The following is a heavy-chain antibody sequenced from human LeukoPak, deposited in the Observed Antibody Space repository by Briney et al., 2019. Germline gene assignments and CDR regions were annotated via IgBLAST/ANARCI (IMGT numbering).Heavy chain of an antibody. CDR3: ARAGLGITMVRGAAYYFDY. Sequence: ASVKVSCKASGYTFTSYGISWVRQAPGQGLEWMGWISAYNGNTNYAQKLQGRVTMTTDTSTSTAYMELRSLRSDDTAVYYCARAGLGITMVRGAAYYFDYWGQGTLVTVSS. J-gene: IGHJ4*02. CDR1: GYTFTSYG. V-gene: IGHV1-18*01. CDR2: ISAYNGNT. D-gene: IGHD3-10*01.